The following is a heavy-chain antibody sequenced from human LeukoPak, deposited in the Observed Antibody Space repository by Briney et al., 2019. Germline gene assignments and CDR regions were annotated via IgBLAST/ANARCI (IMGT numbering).Heavy chain of an antibody. Sequence: SGTLSLTCAVSGDSISSSNWRSWVRQPPGKGLEWIGEIYHSGTTNYNPSLKSRVTMSVDTSKNQFSLKLSSVTAVDTAVYYCARKATTGPTKAAFDIWGQGTMVTVSS. CDR1: GDSISSSNW. D-gene: IGHD4-17*01. CDR2: IYHSGTT. V-gene: IGHV4-4*02. CDR3: ARKATTGPTKAAFDI. J-gene: IGHJ3*02.